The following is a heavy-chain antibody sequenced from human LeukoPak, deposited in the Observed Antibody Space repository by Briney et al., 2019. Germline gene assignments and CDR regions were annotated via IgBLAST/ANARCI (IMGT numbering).Heavy chain of an antibody. V-gene: IGHV1-2*02. CDR2: INPNNGGT. CDR3: ARVNEYDSGDYYGDQDALDI. Sequence: ASVKVSCKASGYTFTGYFIHWVRQAPGQGLEWMGWINPNNGGTKYAQKFQDRVTMTRDTSISTAYMELSRLRSDDTAVYYCARVNEYDSGDYYGDQDALDIWGQGTMVTVSS. J-gene: IGHJ3*02. D-gene: IGHD3-22*01. CDR1: GYTFTGYF.